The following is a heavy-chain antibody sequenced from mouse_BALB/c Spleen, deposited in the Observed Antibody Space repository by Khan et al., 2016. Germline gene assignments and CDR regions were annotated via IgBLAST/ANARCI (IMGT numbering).Heavy chain of an antibody. CDR1: GYAFTNYL. CDR3: ARNYGSSHYAMDY. J-gene: IGHJ4*01. D-gene: IGHD1-1*01. Sequence: QVRLQQSGAELVRPGTSVKVSCKASGYAFTNYLIEWVKQRPGQGLEWIGVINPGSGGTNYNEKFKGKATLTADKSSSTAYMQLSSLTSDDSAVYFCARNYGSSHYAMDYWGQGTSVTVSS. CDR2: INPGSGGT. V-gene: IGHV1-54*01.